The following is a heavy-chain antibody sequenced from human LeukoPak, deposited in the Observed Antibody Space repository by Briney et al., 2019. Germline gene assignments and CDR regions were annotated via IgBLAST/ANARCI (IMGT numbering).Heavy chain of an antibody. CDR2: IDWDDDE. CDR3: ARSRAGDYGDHRAFDI. Sequence: SGPALVKPTQTLTLTCTFSGFSLSTGGMRVSWIRQPPGKALEWLARIDWDDDEFYSTPLKTRLTISKDTSKNQVVLTMTNMDPVDTATYYCARSRAGDYGDHRAFDIWGQGTMVTVSS. V-gene: IGHV2-70*04. D-gene: IGHD4-17*01. J-gene: IGHJ3*02. CDR1: GFSLSTGGMR.